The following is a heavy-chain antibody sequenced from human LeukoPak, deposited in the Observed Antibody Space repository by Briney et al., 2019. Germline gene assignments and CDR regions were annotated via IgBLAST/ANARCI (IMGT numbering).Heavy chain of an antibody. J-gene: IGHJ4*02. CDR2: INPSGGST. D-gene: IGHD5-12*01. CDR3: ARGYDFYDY. V-gene: IGHV1-46*01. Sequence: GASVKVSCKASAYTFTSYYMHWVRQAPGQGLEWMGIINPSGGSTSYAQEFQGRVTVTRDTSTGTVYMELSSLRSEDTAVYYCARGYDFYDYWGQGTLVTVSS. CDR1: AYTFTSYY.